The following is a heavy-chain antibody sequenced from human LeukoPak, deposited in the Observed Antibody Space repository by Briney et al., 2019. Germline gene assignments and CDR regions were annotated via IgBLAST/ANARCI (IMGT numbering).Heavy chain of an antibody. V-gene: IGHV3-20*04. Sequence: PGGSLRLSCAASGFTFDDYGMNWVRQAPGKWLEWVSTITWNAANTGYADSVKGRFTISRDNAKNSLSLQMNSLSPEDTALYYCARSSTTVTTRYFDLWGRGTLVTVSS. CDR3: ARSSTTVTTRYFDL. CDR1: GFTFDDYG. CDR2: ITWNAANT. D-gene: IGHD4-17*01. J-gene: IGHJ2*01.